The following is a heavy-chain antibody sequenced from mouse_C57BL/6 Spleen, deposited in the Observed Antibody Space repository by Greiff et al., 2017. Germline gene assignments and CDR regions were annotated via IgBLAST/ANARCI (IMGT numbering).Heavy chain of an antibody. CDR3: AREEGSIDGYPWFAY. CDR2: IYPRDGST. V-gene: IGHV1-78*01. Sequence: VQLQQSDAELVKPGASVKISCKVSGYTFTDHTIHWMKQRPEQGLEWIGYIYPRDGSTKYNEKFKGKATLTADKSSSTAYMQLNSLTSEDSAVXFCAREEGSIDGYPWFAYWGQGTLVTVSA. D-gene: IGHD2-3*01. CDR1: GYTFTDHT. J-gene: IGHJ3*01.